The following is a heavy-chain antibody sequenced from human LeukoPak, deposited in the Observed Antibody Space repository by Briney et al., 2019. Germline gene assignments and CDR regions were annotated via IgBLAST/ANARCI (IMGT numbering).Heavy chain of an antibody. CDR1: GGSISSYY. V-gene: IGHV4-4*07. D-gene: IGHD3-3*01. J-gene: IGHJ3*02. Sequence: SETLSLTCTVSGGSISSYYWSWIRQPAGKGLEWIGRIYTSGSTNYNPSLKSRVTMSVDTSKNQFSLKLSSVTAADTAVYYCARGSFPYDLWSGYLNHHDAFDIWGQGTMVTVSS. CDR2: IYTSGST. CDR3: ARGSFPYDLWSGYLNHHDAFDI.